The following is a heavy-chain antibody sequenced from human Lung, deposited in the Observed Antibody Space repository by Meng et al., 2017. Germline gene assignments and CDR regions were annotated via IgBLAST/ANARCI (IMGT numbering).Heavy chain of an antibody. J-gene: IGHJ4*02. V-gene: IGHV1-2*06. CDR2: INPKSGDT. Sequence: QVQVVEAGAAVKTPGASVKVSCKASGYPFPDYLLHWVRRAPGQGLEWMGRINPKSGDTHYAQRFQARVTMTGDTSISTAYMELSGLRSDDTAMYYCARDEDISAAGKLFGDYWGQGTLVTASS. D-gene: IGHD6-25*01. CDR1: GYPFPDYL. CDR3: ARDEDISAAGKLFGDY.